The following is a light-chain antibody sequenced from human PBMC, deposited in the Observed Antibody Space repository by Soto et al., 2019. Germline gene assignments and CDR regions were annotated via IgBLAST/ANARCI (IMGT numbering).Light chain of an antibody. Sequence: DIVMTQSPDSLSVSVGERATINFKSSQNIKNYLAWYQQKPGQPPKLFIYWASTRESGVPDRFSGSGSGTDFTLTITSLQAEDVAVYYCQQYYSIAITFGQGTRLEIK. V-gene: IGKV4-1*01. CDR1: QNIKNY. J-gene: IGKJ5*01. CDR3: QQYYSIAIT. CDR2: WAS.